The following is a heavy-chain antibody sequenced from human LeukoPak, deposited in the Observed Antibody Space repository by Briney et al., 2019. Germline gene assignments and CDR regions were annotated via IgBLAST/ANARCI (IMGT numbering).Heavy chain of an antibody. V-gene: IGHV1-2*02. CDR2: INTKTGRT. CDR1: GYSFTDYY. D-gene: IGHD3-3*01. J-gene: IGHJ5*02. CDR3: ARADFIDAGPYLIGP. Sequence: ASVKISCKTSGYSFTDYYIHWVRQAPGQGLEWMAWINTKTGRTSSARKFQGRVTMTRDPSITTVYMDMAWLTSDDTAIYFCARADFIDAGPYLIGPWGQGTLVTVSS.